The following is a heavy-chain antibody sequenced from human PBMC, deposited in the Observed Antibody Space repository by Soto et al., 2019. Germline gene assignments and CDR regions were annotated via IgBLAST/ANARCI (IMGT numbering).Heavy chain of an antibody. CDR2: IKQDGSEK. CDR3: ARAKGGFQDAFDI. D-gene: IGHD2-15*01. Sequence: PGGSLRLSCAASGFTFSSYWMSWVRQAPGKGLEWVANIKQDGSEKYYVDSVKGRFTISRDNAKNSLYLQMNSLRAEDTAVYYCARAKGGFQDAFDIWGQGTMVTVSS. J-gene: IGHJ3*02. V-gene: IGHV3-7*01. CDR1: GFTFSSYW.